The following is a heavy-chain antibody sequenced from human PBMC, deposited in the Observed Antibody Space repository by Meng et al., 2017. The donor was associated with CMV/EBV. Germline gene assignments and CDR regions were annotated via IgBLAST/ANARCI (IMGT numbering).Heavy chain of an antibody. CDR2: INPNSGGT. Sequence: ASVKVSCKASGYTFIGQYIHWVRQAPGQGLEWMGRINPNSGGTKYAQKFQGRVTMTRDTSISTAYMELSRVRFDDTAVYYCARAVMDVWGQGTTVTVSS. CDR3: ARAVMDV. J-gene: IGHJ6*02. V-gene: IGHV1-2*06. CDR1: GYTFIGQY.